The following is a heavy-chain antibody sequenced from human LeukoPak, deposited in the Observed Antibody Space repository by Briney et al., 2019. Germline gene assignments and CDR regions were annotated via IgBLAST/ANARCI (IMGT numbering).Heavy chain of an antibody. Sequence: GGSLRLSCAASGFTFSSYSMNWVRQAPGKGLEWVAKMNEYGSEIFYVDSVKGRFTISRDNGKNSLYLQMNRLRAEDTAVYYCARPRGCGSSRCNNFDYWGQGTLVTVSS. V-gene: IGHV3-7*01. J-gene: IGHJ4*02. D-gene: IGHD2-2*01. CDR2: MNEYGSEI. CDR3: ARPRGCGSSRCNNFDY. CDR1: GFTFSSYS.